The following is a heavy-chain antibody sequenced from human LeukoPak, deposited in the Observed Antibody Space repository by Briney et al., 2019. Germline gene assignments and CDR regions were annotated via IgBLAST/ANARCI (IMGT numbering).Heavy chain of an antibody. V-gene: IGHV4-59*08. D-gene: IGHD3-22*01. CDR2: IYYSGST. J-gene: IGHJ5*02. CDR1: GGSISSYY. CDR3: ARCLYDYDSSGYYRNWFDP. Sequence: SETLSLTCTVSGGSISSYYWSWIRQPPGKGLEWIGYIYYSGSTNYNPSLKSRVTISLDTSKNQFSLKLSSVTAADTAVYYCARCLYDYDSSGYYRNWFDPWGQGTLVTVSS.